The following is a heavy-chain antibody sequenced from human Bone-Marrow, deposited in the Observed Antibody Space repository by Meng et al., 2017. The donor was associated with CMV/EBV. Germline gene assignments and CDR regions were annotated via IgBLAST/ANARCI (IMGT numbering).Heavy chain of an antibody. CDR2: IYYSGST. CDR1: GGSISSYY. CDR3: ARGGKYSSPPHDC. D-gene: IGHD6-6*01. J-gene: IGHJ4*02. V-gene: IGHV4-59*01. Sequence: SETLSLTCTVSGGSISSYYWSWIRQPPGKGLEWIGYIYYSGSTNYNPSLKSRVTISVDTSKNQFSLKLSSVTAADTAVYYCARGGKYSSPPHDCWGQGTLVTVSS.